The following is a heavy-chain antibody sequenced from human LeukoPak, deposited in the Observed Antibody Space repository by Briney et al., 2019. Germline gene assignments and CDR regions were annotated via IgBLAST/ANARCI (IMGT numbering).Heavy chain of an antibody. CDR1: GGSISSSSYY. D-gene: IGHD6-13*01. CDR2: IYYSGST. J-gene: IGHJ4*02. CDR3: ARADGYSSSWYYFDY. V-gene: IGHV4-39*07. Sequence: SETPSLTCTVSGGSISSSSYYWGWIRQPPGKGLEWIGSIYYSGSTYYNPSLKSRVTISVDTSKNQFSLKLSSVTAADTAVYYCARADGYSSSWYYFDYWGQGTLVTVSS.